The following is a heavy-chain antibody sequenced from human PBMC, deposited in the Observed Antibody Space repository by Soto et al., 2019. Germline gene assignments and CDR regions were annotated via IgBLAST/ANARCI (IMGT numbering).Heavy chain of an antibody. CDR1: GFTFSSYS. D-gene: IGHD2-15*01. CDR2: ISSSSSYI. V-gene: IGHV3-21*01. CDR3: ARDLRSGGSFKERFDY. J-gene: IGHJ4*02. Sequence: EVQLVESGGGLVKPGGSLRLSCAASGFTFSSYSMNWVRQAPGKGLEWVSSISSSSSYIYYADSVKGRFTISRDNAKNSLYLQMNCLRAEDTAVYYCARDLRSGGSFKERFDYWGQGTLVTVSS.